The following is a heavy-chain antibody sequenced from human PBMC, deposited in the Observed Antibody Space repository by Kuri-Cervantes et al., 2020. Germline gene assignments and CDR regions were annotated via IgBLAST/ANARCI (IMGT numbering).Heavy chain of an antibody. V-gene: IGHV3-7*01. CDR1: GFSFSSYA. J-gene: IGHJ3*02. Sequence: GGSLRLSCAASGFSFSSYAMSWVRQAPGKGLEWVAIIKQDGSARYYADSVKGRFTISRDNVKNSLYLQVSSPRAEDTAVYYCARGNRNTKDAFDIWGQGTVVTVSS. CDR2: IKQDGSAR. D-gene: IGHD1-14*01. CDR3: ARGNRNTKDAFDI.